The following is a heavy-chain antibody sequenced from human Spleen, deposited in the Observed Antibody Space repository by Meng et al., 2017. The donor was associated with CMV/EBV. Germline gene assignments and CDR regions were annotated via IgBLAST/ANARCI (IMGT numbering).Heavy chain of an antibody. Sequence: ETLSLTCAASGFTFSGYWMHWVRQAPGKGLVWVSRINSDGSRTNYAESVKGRFTISRDNAKNTLYLQVNSLRAEDTAVYYCARGDTAIFVNYYYYGVDVWGQGTTVTVSS. D-gene: IGHD5-18*01. CDR3: ARGDTAIFVNYYYYGVDV. CDR1: GFTFSGYW. V-gene: IGHV3-74*01. J-gene: IGHJ6*02. CDR2: INSDGSRT.